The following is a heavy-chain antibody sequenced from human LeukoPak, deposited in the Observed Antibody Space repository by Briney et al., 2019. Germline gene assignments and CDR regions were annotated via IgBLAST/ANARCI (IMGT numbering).Heavy chain of an antibody. J-gene: IGHJ3*02. D-gene: IGHD1-26*01. CDR2: INPNSGDT. Sequence: APVKVSCKASGYTFTGYYIHWVRQAPGQGLEWMGWINPNSGDTNYAQKFQGTVTMTSDTSISSAYMGLSRLRSDDTAVYYCARDSRIVGAVNGFDIWGQGTMVTVSS. CDR3: ARDSRIVGAVNGFDI. CDR1: GYTFTGYY. V-gene: IGHV1-2*02.